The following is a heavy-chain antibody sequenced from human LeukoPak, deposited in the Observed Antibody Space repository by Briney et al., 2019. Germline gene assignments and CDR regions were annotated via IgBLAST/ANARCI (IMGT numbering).Heavy chain of an antibody. CDR3: AKAGTTVTTGYYYYGMDV. CDR2: ISGSGGST. V-gene: IGHV3-23*01. D-gene: IGHD4-17*01. Sequence: LEWVSAISGSGGSTYYEDSVKGRFTISRDNSKNTLYLQMNSLRAEDAAVYYCAKAGTTVTTGYYYYGMDVWGQGTTVTVSS. J-gene: IGHJ6*02.